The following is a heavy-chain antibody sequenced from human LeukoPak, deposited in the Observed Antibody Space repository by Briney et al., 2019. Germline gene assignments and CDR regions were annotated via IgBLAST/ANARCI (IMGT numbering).Heavy chain of an antibody. J-gene: IGHJ3*02. Sequence: GGSLRLSCAASGFTFSSYSMNWVRQAPGKGLEWVSSISSSGSYIYYADSVKGRFTISRDNAKNSLYLQMNSLRAEDTAVYYCARDSYDYYDSSSGDSFDTWGQGTMVTVSS. V-gene: IGHV3-21*01. CDR2: ISSSGSYI. CDR3: ARDSYDYYDSSSGDSFDT. CDR1: GFTFSSYS. D-gene: IGHD3-22*01.